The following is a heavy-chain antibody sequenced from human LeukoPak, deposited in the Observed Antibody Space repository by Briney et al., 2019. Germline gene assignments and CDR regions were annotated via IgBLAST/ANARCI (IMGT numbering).Heavy chain of an antibody. Sequence: PGGSLRLSCAASGFTFGSYGMHWVRQAPGKGLEWVAVISYDGSNKYYADSVKGRFTISRDNSKNTLYLQMNSLRAEDTAVYYCARGLLWFGELSFEWGQGTLVTVSS. D-gene: IGHD3-10*01. V-gene: IGHV3-30*03. CDR2: ISYDGSNK. J-gene: IGHJ4*02. CDR1: GFTFGSYG. CDR3: ARGLLWFGELSFE.